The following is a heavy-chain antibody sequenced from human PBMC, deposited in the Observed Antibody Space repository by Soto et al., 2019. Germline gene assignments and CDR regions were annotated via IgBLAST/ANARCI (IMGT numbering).Heavy chain of an antibody. CDR1: GFTFSSFS. J-gene: IGHJ4*02. V-gene: IGHV3-48*01. Sequence: EVQLVESGGGLVQPGGSLRLSCAASGFTFSSFSLKWVRQAPGKGLEWVSYISSSSSTIYYADSVKGRFTISRDNAKNSLFLQMNSLRAEDTAVYYCARDRYSYGLGRYWCQGTLVTVSS. CDR2: ISSSSSTI. CDR3: ARDRYSYGLGRY. D-gene: IGHD5-18*01.